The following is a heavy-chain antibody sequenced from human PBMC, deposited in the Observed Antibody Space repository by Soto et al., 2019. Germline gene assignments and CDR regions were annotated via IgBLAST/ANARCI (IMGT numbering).Heavy chain of an antibody. D-gene: IGHD3-10*01. V-gene: IGHV1-69*04. CDR2: INPILSMS. CDR1: GDTFSFYT. CDR3: AKDRIIMLRGVLLLHD. Sequence: SVKVSCKASGDTFSFYTINWVRQAPGLGLEWLGRINPILSMSNYAQYFQGRVTITADKSTSTAYMELSSLRSEDTAVYYCAKDRIIMLRGVLLLHDSGQGTLVTVSS. J-gene: IGHJ4*02.